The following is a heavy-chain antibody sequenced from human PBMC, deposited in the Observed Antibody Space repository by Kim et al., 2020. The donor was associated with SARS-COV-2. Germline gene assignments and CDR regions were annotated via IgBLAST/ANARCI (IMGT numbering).Heavy chain of an antibody. D-gene: IGHD6-19*01. J-gene: IGHJ4*02. CDR2: ISSSSSYT. CDR1: GFTFSDYY. Sequence: GGSLRLSCAASGFTFSDYYMSWIRQAPGKGLEWVSYISSSSSYTNYADSVKGRFTISRDNAKNSLYLQMNSLRAEDTAVYYCARTKSVAGTAFDYWGQGTLVTVSS. CDR3: ARTKSVAGTAFDY. V-gene: IGHV3-11*03.